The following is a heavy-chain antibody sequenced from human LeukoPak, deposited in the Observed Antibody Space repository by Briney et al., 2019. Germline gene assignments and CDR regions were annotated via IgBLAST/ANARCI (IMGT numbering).Heavy chain of an antibody. D-gene: IGHD3-22*01. CDR2: INPNNGGT. J-gene: IGHJ3*02. V-gene: IGHV1-2*06. CDR1: GYTFTGYY. Sequence: ASVKVSCKASGYTFTGYYIHWVRQAPGQGLDWMGRINPNNGGTNYAQKFQGRVTMTRDMSMSTAYMELSRLRSDDTAVYYCAGEDNSSGYRPFDIWGQGAMVTVPS. CDR3: AGEDNSSGYRPFDI.